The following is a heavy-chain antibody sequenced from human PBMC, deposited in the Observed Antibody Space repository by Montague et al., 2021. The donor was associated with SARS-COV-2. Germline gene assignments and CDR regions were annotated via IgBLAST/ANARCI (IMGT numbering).Heavy chain of an antibody. CDR1: GGSISSYY. D-gene: IGHD3-3*01. Sequence: SETLSLTCTVSGGSISSYYWSWIRQPPGKGQEWIGYIYYSGSTNYNPSLKSRVTISVDTSKKQFSLKLSSVTAADTAVYYCARAGRVRFLEYGMDVWGQGTTGTVS. V-gene: IGHV4-59*01. J-gene: IGHJ6*02. CDR3: ARAGRVRFLEYGMDV. CDR2: IYYSGST.